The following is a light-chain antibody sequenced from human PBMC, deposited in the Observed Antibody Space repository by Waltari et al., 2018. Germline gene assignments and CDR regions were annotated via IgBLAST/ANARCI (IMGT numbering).Light chain of an antibody. Sequence: SCRASQMIGKYLVWYQQRPGQAPRLIMYAASTRATGIPDRFSGSGYGTDFSLTISRLEPEDFAVYYCQNHERLPATFGQGTKVEIK. CDR2: AAS. V-gene: IGKV3-20*01. J-gene: IGKJ1*01. CDR3: QNHERLPAT. CDR1: QMIGKY.